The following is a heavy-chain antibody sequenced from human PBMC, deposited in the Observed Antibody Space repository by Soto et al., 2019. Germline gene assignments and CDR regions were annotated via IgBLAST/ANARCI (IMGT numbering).Heavy chain of an antibody. CDR1: GFTFSSYG. Sequence: PGGSLRLSCAASGFTFSSYGMHWVRQAPGKGLEWVAVISYDGSNKYYADSVKGRFTISRDNSKNTLYLQMNSLRAEDTAVYYCAKAIGFLEWSTDVWGQGTTVTVSS. CDR3: AKAIGFLEWSTDV. CDR2: ISYDGSNK. D-gene: IGHD3-3*01. V-gene: IGHV3-30*18. J-gene: IGHJ6*02.